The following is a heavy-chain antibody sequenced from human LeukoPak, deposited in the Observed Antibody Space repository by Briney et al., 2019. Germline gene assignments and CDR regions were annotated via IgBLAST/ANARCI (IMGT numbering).Heavy chain of an antibody. CDR1: GYTFSNFG. D-gene: IGHD2-2*01. CDR3: ARDGTSTDDY. Sequence: AAVKVSCKASGYTFSNFGISWVRQAPGQGLEWMGWISGNNDNPNYGQKFQGRLTVTTDSSTSTAYMELRNLRSDDTAVYYCARDGTSTDDYWGQGTLVTVSS. V-gene: IGHV1-18*01. CDR2: ISGNNDNP. J-gene: IGHJ4*02.